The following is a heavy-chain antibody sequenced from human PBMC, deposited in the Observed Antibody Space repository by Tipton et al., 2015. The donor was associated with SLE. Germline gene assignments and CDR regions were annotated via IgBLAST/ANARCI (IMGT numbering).Heavy chain of an antibody. V-gene: IGHV3-74*01. D-gene: IGHD1-26*01. Sequence: SLRLSCVASGFTFNNYWMNWVRQAPGKGLVWVSRITSDGSTTAYADFVRGRFTISRDNAKKTVYLQMNSLRAEDTALYYCARDLKQALPDYYGMDVWGQGALVTVSS. CDR3: ARDLKQALPDYYGMDV. J-gene: IGHJ6*02. CDR1: GFTFNNYW. CDR2: ITSDGSTT.